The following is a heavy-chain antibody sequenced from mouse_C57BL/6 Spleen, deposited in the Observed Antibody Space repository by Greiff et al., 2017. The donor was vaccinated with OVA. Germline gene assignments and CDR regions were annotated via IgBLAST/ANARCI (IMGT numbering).Heavy chain of an antibody. CDR1: GYAFSSSW. V-gene: IGHV1-82*01. D-gene: IGHD1-1*01. J-gene: IGHJ1*03. CDR3: AINYYGSSYWYFDV. Sequence: VKLQQSGPELVKPGASVKISCKASGYAFSSSWMNWVKQRPGKGLEWIGRIYPGDGDTNYNGKFKGKATLTADKSSSTAYMQLSSLTSEDSAVYFCAINYYGSSYWYFDVWGTGTTVTVSS. CDR2: IYPGDGDT.